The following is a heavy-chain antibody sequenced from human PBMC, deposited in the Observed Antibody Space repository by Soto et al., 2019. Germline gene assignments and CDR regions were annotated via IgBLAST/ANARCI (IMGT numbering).Heavy chain of an antibody. D-gene: IGHD6-13*01. CDR1: GGSISSGSYH. CDR2: IYYSGSS. J-gene: IGHJ4*02. CDR3: ARVEGSRYHFRNDC. V-gene: IGHV4-31*03. Sequence: SETLSLTCTVSGGSISSGSYHWSWIRQHPGKGLEWIGNIYYSGSSYYNPSLKRRATISIDTSKDQFSLRLGSVTAADTAVYYCARVEGSRYHFRNDCWGRGTLVTVSS.